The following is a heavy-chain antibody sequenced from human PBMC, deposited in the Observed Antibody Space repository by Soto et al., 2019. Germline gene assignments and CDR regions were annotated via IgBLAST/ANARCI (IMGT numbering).Heavy chain of an antibody. CDR2: IIPIFGTA. CDR3: ARDPAGEGELPYYYYYYGMDV. Sequence: QVQLVQSGAEVKKPGSSVKVSCKASGGTFSSYAISWVRQAPGQGLEWMGGIIPIFGTANYAQKFQGRVTITADESTSTAYMELSSLRSEDTAVYYCARDPAGEGELPYYYYYYGMDVWGQGTTVTVSS. V-gene: IGHV1-69*01. CDR1: GGTFSSYA. J-gene: IGHJ6*02. D-gene: IGHD1-26*01.